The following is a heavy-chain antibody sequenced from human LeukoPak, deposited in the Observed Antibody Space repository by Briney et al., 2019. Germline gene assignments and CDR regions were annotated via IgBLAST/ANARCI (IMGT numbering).Heavy chain of an antibody. CDR2: ISWNSGSI. CDR3: AKDIQARPTGFDY. V-gene: IGHV3-9*03. D-gene: IGHD6-6*01. J-gene: IGHJ4*02. CDR1: GFTFDDYA. Sequence: GGSLRLSCAASGFTFDDYAMHWVRQAPGKGLEWASGISWNSGSIGYADSVKGRFTISRDNAKNSLYLQMNSLRAEDMALYYCAKDIQARPTGFDYWGQGTLVTVSS.